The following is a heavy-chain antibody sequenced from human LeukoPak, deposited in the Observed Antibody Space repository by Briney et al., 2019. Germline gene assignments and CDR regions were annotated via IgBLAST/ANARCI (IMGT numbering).Heavy chain of an antibody. V-gene: IGHV4-30-2*06. D-gene: IGHD3-3*01. CDR2: IYHSGST. CDR3: ARGFWSGYYNSNWFDP. J-gene: IGHJ5*02. CDR1: GGSVNSGGYY. Sequence: SETLSLTCTISGGSVNSGGYYWSWIRQSPGKGLEWIGYIYHSGSTNYNPSLKSRVTISVDRFKNHFSLKLKSVTAADTAVYYCARGFWSGYYNSNWFDPWGQGTLVTVSS.